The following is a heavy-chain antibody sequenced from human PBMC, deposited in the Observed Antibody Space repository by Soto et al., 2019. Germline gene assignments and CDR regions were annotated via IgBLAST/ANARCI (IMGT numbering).Heavy chain of an antibody. CDR3: AKDWPEGY. CDR1: GFTFSSYG. CDR2: ISYDGSNK. J-gene: IGHJ4*02. V-gene: IGHV3-30*18. Sequence: HPGGSLRLSCAASGFTFSSYGMHWVRQAPGKGLEWVAVISYDGSNKYYADSVKGRFTISRDNSKNTLYLQMNSLRAEDTAVYYCAKDWPEGYWGQGTLVTVSS.